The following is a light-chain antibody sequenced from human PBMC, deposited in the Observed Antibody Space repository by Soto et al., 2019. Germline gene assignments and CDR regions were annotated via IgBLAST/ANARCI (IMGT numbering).Light chain of an antibody. V-gene: IGKV1-5*03. J-gene: IGKJ1*01. Sequence: DIQMTQSPSTLSGSVGDRVTSTCRASQTISSWLAWYQQKPGKAPKLLIYKASTLKSGVPSRFSGSGSGTEFTLTISSLQPDDFATYYCQHSNIYSEAFGQGTKVDIK. CDR3: QHSNIYSEA. CDR1: QTISSW. CDR2: KAS.